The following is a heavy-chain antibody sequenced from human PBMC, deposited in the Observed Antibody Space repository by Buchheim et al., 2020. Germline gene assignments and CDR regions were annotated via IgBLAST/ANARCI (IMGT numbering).Heavy chain of an antibody. J-gene: IGHJ4*02. D-gene: IGHD3-22*01. CDR1: GFTFSSAW. CDR2: IKSKTDGGTT. V-gene: IGHV3-15*01. Sequence: EVQLVESGGGLVNPGGSLRLSCAVSGFTFSSAWMSWVRQSPGKGLEWVGLIKSKTDGGTTDYAAPVKGSFTSSRADSENTLYLQMSNLKTEDTGVYYCATAPGFYDSAPFDFWGQGT. CDR3: ATAPGFYDSAPFDF.